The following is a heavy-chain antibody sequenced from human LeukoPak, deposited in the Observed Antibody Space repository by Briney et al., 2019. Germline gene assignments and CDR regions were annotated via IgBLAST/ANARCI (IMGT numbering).Heavy chain of an antibody. Sequence: GGSLRLSCAASGFTFCSFNINWVRQAPGKGREWVSYISSSSSNIYYADSVKGRFTISRDNAKNSLYLQMNSLRTEDTAVYYCARIIGDRGGFDYWGQGTLVAVSS. D-gene: IGHD2-21*02. CDR1: GFTFCSFN. CDR2: ISSSSSNI. J-gene: IGHJ4*02. CDR3: ARIIGDRGGFDY. V-gene: IGHV3-21*01.